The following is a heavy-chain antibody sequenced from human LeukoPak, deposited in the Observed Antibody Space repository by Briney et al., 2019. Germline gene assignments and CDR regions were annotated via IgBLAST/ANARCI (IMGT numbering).Heavy chain of an antibody. CDR3: ARFWGGYYTWFDP. V-gene: IGHV4-31*03. D-gene: IGHD3-3*01. Sequence: SQTLSLTCTVSGGSISSGGYYWSWIRQHPGKGLEWIGYIYYSGSTYYNPSLKSRVTISVDTSKNQFSLKLSSVTAADTAVYYCARFWGGYYTWFDPWGQGTLVTVSS. CDR2: IYYSGST. CDR1: GGSISSGGYY. J-gene: IGHJ5*02.